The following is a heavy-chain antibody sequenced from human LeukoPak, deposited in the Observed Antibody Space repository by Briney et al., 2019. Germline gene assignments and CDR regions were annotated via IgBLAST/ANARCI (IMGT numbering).Heavy chain of an antibody. D-gene: IGHD6-13*01. J-gene: IGHJ4*02. CDR1: GYTFTSYG. V-gene: IGHV1-18*01. CDR3: ASHSSSWTVFDY. CDR2: ISAYNGNT. Sequence: ASVNVSCKASGYTFTSYGISWVRQAPGQGLAGMGWISAYNGNTNYAQKLHGRVTMTTDTSTSTDYMELRSLRSGDTAVYYCASHSSSWTVFDYWGQGTLVTVSS.